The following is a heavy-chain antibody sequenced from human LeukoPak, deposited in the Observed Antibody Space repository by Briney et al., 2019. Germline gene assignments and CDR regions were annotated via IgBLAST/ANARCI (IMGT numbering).Heavy chain of an antibody. CDR2: LDVIDSET. Sequence: ASVKVSCTVSGSSLSELSLYWVRQAPGKGLEWMGGLDVIDSETFYAQKFQGRVTMIEDSSRDTAYMELRSLTSDDTALYYCAAGRPYSLLDYWGQGTLVTVSS. J-gene: IGHJ4*02. D-gene: IGHD5-18*01. CDR3: AAGRPYSLLDY. CDR1: GSSLSELS. V-gene: IGHV1-24*01.